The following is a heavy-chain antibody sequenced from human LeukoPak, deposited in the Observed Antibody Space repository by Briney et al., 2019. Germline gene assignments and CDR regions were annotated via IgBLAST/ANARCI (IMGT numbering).Heavy chain of an antibody. CDR3: ASAVAGHYYYGMDV. V-gene: IGHV1-2*02. Sequence: ASVKVSCKASGYTFTGYYMHWVRQAPGQGLGWMGWINPNSGGTNYAQKFQGRVTMTRDTSISTAYMELSRLRSDDTAVYYCASAVAGHYYYGMDVWGQGTTVTVSS. CDR1: GYTFTGYY. D-gene: IGHD6-19*01. J-gene: IGHJ6*02. CDR2: INPNSGGT.